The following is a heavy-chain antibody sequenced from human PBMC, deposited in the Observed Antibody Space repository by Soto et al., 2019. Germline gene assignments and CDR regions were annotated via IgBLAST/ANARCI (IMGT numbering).Heavy chain of an antibody. CDR2: ISGGGTNT. Sequence: GGSLRLSCAASGFTFSSYAMSWVRQAPGKGLEWVSTISGGGTNTDYADSVKGRFPISRDNSKNTLYLQMNSLRAEDTAVYYCAKSTGWYDAFDIWGQGTMVTVSS. CDR1: GFTFSSYA. CDR3: AKSTGWYDAFDI. D-gene: IGHD6-19*01. J-gene: IGHJ3*02. V-gene: IGHV3-23*01.